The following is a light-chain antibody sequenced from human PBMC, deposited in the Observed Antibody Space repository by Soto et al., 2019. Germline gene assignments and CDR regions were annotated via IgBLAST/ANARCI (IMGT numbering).Light chain of an antibody. CDR2: GAS. V-gene: IGKV3-20*01. J-gene: IGKJ2*01. CDR1: QSVSSTY. Sequence: EIVLTQSPGTLSLSPGERVTLSCRASQSVSSTYLVWYQQKPGQAPRLLIYGASSRATGIPDRFSGSGSGTDFTLTISRLEPEDFGVYYCQQYGSSAYTFGQGTKLEIK. CDR3: QQYGSSAYT.